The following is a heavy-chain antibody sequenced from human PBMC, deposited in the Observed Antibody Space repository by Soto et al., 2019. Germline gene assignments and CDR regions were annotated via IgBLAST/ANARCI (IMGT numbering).Heavy chain of an antibody. V-gene: IGHV1-3*01. Sequence: ASVKVSCKASGYTFTSYAMHWVRQAPGQRLEWMGWINAGNGNTKYSQKFQGRVTITRDTSASTAYMELSSLRSEDTAVYYCARVRDHGYCTNGVCPYYYYGMDVWGQGTTVTVSS. J-gene: IGHJ6*02. CDR2: INAGNGNT. CDR1: GYTFTSYA. CDR3: ARVRDHGYCTNGVCPYYYYGMDV. D-gene: IGHD2-8*01.